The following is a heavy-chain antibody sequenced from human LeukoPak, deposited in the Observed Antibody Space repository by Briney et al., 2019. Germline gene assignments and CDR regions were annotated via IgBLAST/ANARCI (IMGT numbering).Heavy chain of an antibody. D-gene: IGHD4-17*01. J-gene: IGHJ4*02. V-gene: IGHV3-23*01. CDR3: AKVSTGGDYDPTFDY. CDR2: ISGSGGST. Sequence: GGSLRLSCAASGFTFSSYAMSWVRQAPGKGLEWVSAISGSGGSTYYADSVKGRFTISRDNSKSTLYLQMNSLRAEDTAVYYCAKVSTGGDYDPTFDYWGQGTLVTVSS. CDR1: GFTFSSYA.